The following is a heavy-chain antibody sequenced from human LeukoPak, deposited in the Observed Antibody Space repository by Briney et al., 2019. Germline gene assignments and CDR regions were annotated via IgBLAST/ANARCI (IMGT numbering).Heavy chain of an antibody. CDR2: IYYTGST. D-gene: IGHD1-26*01. V-gene: IGHV4-39*01. CDR1: GVSIYRSSYY. J-gene: IGHJ6*03. Sequence: SETLSLTCTASGVSIYRSSYYWGWIRQPPGKGLEWIGSIYYTGSTYYNTSLKSRVTISVDTSKNQFSLKLSSVTAADTAVYYCARGNSGSYVGYYYYMDVWGKGTTVTVSS. CDR3: ARGNSGSYVGYYYYMDV.